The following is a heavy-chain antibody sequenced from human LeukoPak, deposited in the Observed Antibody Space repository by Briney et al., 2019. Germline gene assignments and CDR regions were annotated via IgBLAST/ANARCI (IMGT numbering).Heavy chain of an antibody. CDR2: INYSGST. Sequence: SETLSLTCSVSGGSISSSSYSWDWIRQPPGKGLEWIGSINYSGSTYYNPSLKSRVTISVDTSKNQFSLNLTSVPAADTAVYYCARAMSIAARLQTIFDYWGQGTLVTVSS. CDR3: ARAMSIAARLQTIFDY. V-gene: IGHV4-39*07. D-gene: IGHD6-6*01. CDR1: GGSISSSSYS. J-gene: IGHJ4*02.